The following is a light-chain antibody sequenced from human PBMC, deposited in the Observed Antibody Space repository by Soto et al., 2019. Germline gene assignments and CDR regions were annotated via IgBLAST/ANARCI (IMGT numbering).Light chain of an antibody. V-gene: IGKV3-20*01. CDR3: HPYQSCHPIA. J-gene: IGKJ5*01. CDR2: GAS. CDR1: QRVGTR. Sequence: TVYLTPRERATLSCWAAQRVGTRLAWYQHKTGQAPRLLISGASSRATGIPDRFTGSGSETSFTLTISRLEPEDFALYYCHPYQSCHPIAFAHGRRLEI.